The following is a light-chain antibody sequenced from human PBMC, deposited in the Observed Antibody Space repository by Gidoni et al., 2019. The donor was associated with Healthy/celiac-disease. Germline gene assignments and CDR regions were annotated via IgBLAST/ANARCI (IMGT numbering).Light chain of an antibody. CDR2: AAS. J-gene: IGKJ3*01. CDR1: QSISSY. CDR3: QQSYSTPPFT. Sequence: DIQITQSPSSLSASVGDRVTITCRASQSISSYLNWYQQKPGKAPKLLIDAASSLQSGVPSRFSGSGSGTDFTITISSLQPEEVATYYCQQSYSTPPFTFGPGTKVDIK. V-gene: IGKV1-39*01.